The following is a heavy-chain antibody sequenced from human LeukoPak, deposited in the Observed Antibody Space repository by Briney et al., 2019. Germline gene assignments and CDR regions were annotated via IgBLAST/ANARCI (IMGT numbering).Heavy chain of an antibody. V-gene: IGHV3-23*01. CDR3: AKAGLVRGGALDS. CDR1: GFTFSTYA. J-gene: IGHJ4*02. Sequence: GGSLRLSCAAFGFTFSTYAMSWVRQAPGKGLEWVSAISGSVGSTYYADSVKGRFTISRDNSKNTLYLQMNSLRVEDTAVYYCAKAGLVRGGALDSWGQGTLVTVSS. D-gene: IGHD4/OR15-4a*01. CDR2: ISGSVGST.